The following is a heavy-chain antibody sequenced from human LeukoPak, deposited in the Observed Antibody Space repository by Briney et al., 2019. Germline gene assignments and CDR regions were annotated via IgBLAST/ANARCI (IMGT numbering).Heavy chain of an antibody. D-gene: IGHD6-19*01. J-gene: IGHJ3*02. Sequence: PSETLSLTCTVSGGSTSSISCYWGCIRQSPEKGLEWIGSIYYSGSTYYNPSLKSRVTISVDTSKNQFSLKLYSVTAADTAVYYCARRSKAVAGLGFDIWGRGTMVTVSS. CDR1: GGSTSSISCY. CDR2: IYYSGST. CDR3: ARRSKAVAGLGFDI. V-gene: IGHV4-39*01.